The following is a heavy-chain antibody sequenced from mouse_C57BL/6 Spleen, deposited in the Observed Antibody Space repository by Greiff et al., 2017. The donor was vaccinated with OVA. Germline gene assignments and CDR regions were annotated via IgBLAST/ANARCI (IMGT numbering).Heavy chain of an antibody. CDR2: ISSGGDYI. Sequence: EVKLMESGGGLVQPGGSMKLSCVASGFTFSSYAMSWVRQTPEKRLEWVAYISSGGDYIYYADTVKGRFTISRDNARNTLYLQMSSLKSEDTAMYYCTRELRYYFDYWGQGTTLTVSS. V-gene: IGHV5-9-1*02. CDR3: TRELRYYFDY. J-gene: IGHJ2*01. CDR1: GFTFSSYA. D-gene: IGHD1-1*01.